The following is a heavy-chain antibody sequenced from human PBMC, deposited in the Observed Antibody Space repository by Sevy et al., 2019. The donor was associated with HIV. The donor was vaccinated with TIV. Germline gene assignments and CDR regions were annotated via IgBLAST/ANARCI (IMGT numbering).Heavy chain of an antibody. CDR3: ARGITMIVVGHAFDI. Sequence: GGSLRLSCAASGFTFSSYAMSWVRQAPGKGLEWVSAISGSGGSTYYADSVKGRFTISRDNSKNTLYLQMNSLRTEDTAVYYCARGITMIVVGHAFDIWGQGTMVTVS. CDR2: ISGSGGST. D-gene: IGHD3-22*01. J-gene: IGHJ3*02. V-gene: IGHV3-23*01. CDR1: GFTFSSYA.